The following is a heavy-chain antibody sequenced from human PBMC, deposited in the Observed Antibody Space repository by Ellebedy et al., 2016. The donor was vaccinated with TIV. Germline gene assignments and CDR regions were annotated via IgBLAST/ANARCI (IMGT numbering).Heavy chain of an antibody. D-gene: IGHD6-13*01. Sequence: PGGSLRLSCSASGFTFTTYAMHWVRQAPGKGLEYVSAITGDGGSTYYADSVKGRFTISRDNSKNTLYLQMNSLRAEDTAVYYCARDFTYSSSWYSFDYWGQGTLVTVSS. J-gene: IGHJ4*02. CDR3: ARDFTYSSSWYSFDY. CDR2: ITGDGGST. CDR1: GFTFTTYA. V-gene: IGHV3-64*04.